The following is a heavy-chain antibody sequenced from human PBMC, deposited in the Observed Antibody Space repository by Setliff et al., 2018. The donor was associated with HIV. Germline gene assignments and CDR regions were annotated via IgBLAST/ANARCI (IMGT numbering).Heavy chain of an antibody. CDR2: IIPNSGGT. CDR1: GYTFTGYY. Sequence: ASVKVSCKAYGYTFTGYYMHWVRQAPGQGLEWMGRIIPNSGGTNYAQKFQGRVTMTRDTSITTAYMELSRLRSDDTAVYYCATKIYCTNGICLDAFDIWGQGTMVTVSS. D-gene: IGHD2-8*01. V-gene: IGHV1-2*06. J-gene: IGHJ3*02. CDR3: ATKIYCTNGICLDAFDI.